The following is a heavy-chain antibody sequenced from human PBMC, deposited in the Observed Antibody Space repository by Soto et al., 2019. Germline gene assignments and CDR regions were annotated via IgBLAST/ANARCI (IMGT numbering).Heavy chain of an antibody. CDR3: AKSFRGYEGGDAFDI. CDR2: INWNGGRI. CDR1: GFTFNDYP. Sequence: HPGGSLRLSCATSGFTFNDYPMHWVRQAPGKGLEWVSGINWNGGRIDYADSVKGRFTISRDYAENALYLQMNSLRVEDTALYYCAKSFRGYEGGDAFDIWGQGTMVTVSS. D-gene: IGHD5-12*01. V-gene: IGHV3-9*01. J-gene: IGHJ3*02.